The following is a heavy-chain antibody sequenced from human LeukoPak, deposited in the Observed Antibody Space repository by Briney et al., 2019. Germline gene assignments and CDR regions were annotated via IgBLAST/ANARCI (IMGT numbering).Heavy chain of an antibody. CDR2: ISTSGST. D-gene: IGHD4-17*01. V-gene: IGHV4-61*02. Sequence: SQTLSLTCTVSGGSISSGTYYWTWIRQPAGEGLEWIGRISTSGSTSYNPSIKSRLTMSLDTSKNQFSLKLNSVTAADTAVYYCARSYGDYTILAYWGQGTLVTVSS. CDR1: GGSISSGTYY. J-gene: IGHJ4*02. CDR3: ARSYGDYTILAY.